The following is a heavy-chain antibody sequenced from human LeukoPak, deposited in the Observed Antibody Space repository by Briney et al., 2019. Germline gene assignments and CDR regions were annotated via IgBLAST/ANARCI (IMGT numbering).Heavy chain of an antibody. D-gene: IGHD6-13*01. Sequence: GASVKVSCKASGYTFTGYYMHWVRQASGQGLEWMGWINPNSGGTNYAQKFQGRVTMTRDTSISTAYVELSRLRSDDTAVYYCARRPRRIAAAGTYFDYWGQGTLVTVSS. CDR2: INPNSGGT. J-gene: IGHJ4*02. CDR3: ARRPRRIAAAGTYFDY. V-gene: IGHV1-2*02. CDR1: GYTFTGYY.